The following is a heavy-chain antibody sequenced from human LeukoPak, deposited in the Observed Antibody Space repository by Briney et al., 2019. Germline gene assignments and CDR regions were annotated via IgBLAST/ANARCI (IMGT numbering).Heavy chain of an antibody. Sequence: SETLSLTCTVSGGSISTYYWSWIRQPPGRGLEWIGLIYDSGSTIYKPSLKSRLTISVDTSKNQVSLRLTSVTAADTAVYYCARRLFNSDWRDAFDIWGQGTRVTVSS. V-gene: IGHV4-59*08. J-gene: IGHJ3*02. CDR3: ARRLFNSDWRDAFDI. D-gene: IGHD6-19*01. CDR1: GGSISTYY. CDR2: IYDSGST.